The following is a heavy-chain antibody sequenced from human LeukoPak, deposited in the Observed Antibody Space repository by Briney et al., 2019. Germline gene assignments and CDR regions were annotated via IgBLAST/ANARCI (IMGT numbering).Heavy chain of an antibody. D-gene: IGHD6-19*01. V-gene: IGHV3-23*01. CDR1: GFTFSSYA. CDR3: ANFERTVAGPYNWFDP. Sequence: GGSLRLSCAASGFTFSSYAMSWVRQAPGRGLEWVSGISDSGGTTYYADSVKGRSTIYRDNSKNTLYLLMNSLRAEDTAVYYCANFERTVAGPYNWFDPWGQGTLVTVSS. J-gene: IGHJ5*02. CDR2: ISDSGGTT.